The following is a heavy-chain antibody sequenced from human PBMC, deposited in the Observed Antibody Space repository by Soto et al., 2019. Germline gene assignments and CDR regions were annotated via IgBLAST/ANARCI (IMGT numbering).Heavy chain of an antibody. Sequence: EVQLVESGGGLIQPGGSLRLSCTAPGFSVTSNYMSWVRQAPGKGLGWVSVIYAGGSTSYADSVKGRFTVSRDNSNNTLFLQLNSLRVEDTALYYCARGTWGISWPNFFDYWGQGVLVTVSS. CDR1: GFSVTSNY. CDR2: IYAGGST. CDR3: ARGTWGISWPNFFDY. D-gene: IGHD6-13*01. V-gene: IGHV3-53*01. J-gene: IGHJ4*02.